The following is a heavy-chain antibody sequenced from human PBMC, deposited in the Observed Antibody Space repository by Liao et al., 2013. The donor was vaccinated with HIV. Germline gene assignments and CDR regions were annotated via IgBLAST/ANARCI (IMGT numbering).Heavy chain of an antibody. CDR2: INHSGST. D-gene: IGHD3-10*01. J-gene: IGHJ4*01. Sequence: QVQLQQWGAGLLKPSETLSLTCAVYGGSFSGYYWSWIRQPPGKGLEWIGEINHSGSTNYNPSLKSRVTVSVDTSKNQFSLRLNSVTAADTAVYFCASLPRGQLVNAYFRNWGRGIVVSVTA. V-gene: IGHV4-34*01. CDR3: ASLPRGQLVNAYFRN. CDR1: GGSFSGYY.